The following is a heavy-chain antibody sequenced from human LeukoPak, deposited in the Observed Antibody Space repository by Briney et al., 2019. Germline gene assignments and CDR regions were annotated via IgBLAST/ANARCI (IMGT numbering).Heavy chain of an antibody. CDR2: IWYDGSNK. V-gene: IGHV3-33*01. CDR3: ARDLAAANLGFDY. J-gene: IGHJ4*02. D-gene: IGHD6-25*01. CDR1: GFTFSSYG. Sequence: GGSLRLSCAASGFTFSSYGMHWVCQAPGKGLEWVAVIWYDGSNKYYADSVKGRFTISRDNSKNTLYLQMNSLRAEDTAVYYCARDLAAANLGFDYWGQGTLVTVSS.